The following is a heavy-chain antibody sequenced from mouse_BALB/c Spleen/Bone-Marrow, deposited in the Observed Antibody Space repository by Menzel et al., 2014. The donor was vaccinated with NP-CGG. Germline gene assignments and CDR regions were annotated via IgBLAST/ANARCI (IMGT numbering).Heavy chain of an antibody. Sequence: EVKLVESGGGFVQPKGSLKLSCAASGFTFNTYAMNWVRQAPGKGLEWVARIRSKSNNYATYYADSVKDRFTISRDDSQSMLYLQMNNLETEDTAMYYCVRQNYDYAWFAYWGQGTLVTVSA. D-gene: IGHD2-4*01. CDR2: IRSKSNNYAT. J-gene: IGHJ3*01. CDR1: GFTFNTYA. V-gene: IGHV10-1*02. CDR3: VRQNYDYAWFAY.